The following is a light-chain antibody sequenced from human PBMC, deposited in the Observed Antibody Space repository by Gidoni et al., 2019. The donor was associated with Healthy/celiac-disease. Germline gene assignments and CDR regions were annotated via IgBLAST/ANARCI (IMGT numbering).Light chain of an antibody. Sequence: DILMTQSPDSLAVSLGERATINCKSSQSVLYSSNNKNYLAWYQQKPGQPPKLLIYWASTRESGVPDRCSGSGSGTDFTLTISSLQAEDVAVYYCQQYYSTPFTFGPGTKVDIK. CDR2: WAS. CDR1: QSVLYSSNNKNY. CDR3: QQYYSTPFT. V-gene: IGKV4-1*01. J-gene: IGKJ3*01.